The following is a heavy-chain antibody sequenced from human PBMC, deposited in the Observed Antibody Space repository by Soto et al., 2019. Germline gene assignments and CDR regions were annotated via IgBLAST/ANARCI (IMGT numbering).Heavy chain of an antibody. V-gene: IGHV4-59*01. J-gene: IGHJ5*02. CDR1: GGSISSYY. D-gene: IGHD6-13*01. CDR3: AREIAAAGGFDP. CDR2: IYYSGST. Sequence: PSETLSLTCTVSGGSISSYYWSWIRQPPGKGLEWIGYIYYSGSTNYNPSLKSRVTISVDTSKNQFSLKQSSVTAADTAVYYCAREIAAAGGFDPWGQGTLVTVSS.